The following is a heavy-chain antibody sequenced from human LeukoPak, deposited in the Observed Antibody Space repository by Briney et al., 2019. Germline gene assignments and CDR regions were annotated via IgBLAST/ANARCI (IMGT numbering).Heavy chain of an antibody. Sequence: GGSLRLSCAASGFTFSSYAMSWVRQAPGKGLEWVSAISGSGGSTYYADSVEGRFTISRDNSKNTLYLQMNSLRAEDTAVYYCAKAFIVSGWPLPLGYWGQGTLVTVSS. D-gene: IGHD6-19*01. J-gene: IGHJ4*02. CDR3: AKAFIVSGWPLPLGY. CDR2: ISGSGGST. CDR1: GFTFSSYA. V-gene: IGHV3-23*01.